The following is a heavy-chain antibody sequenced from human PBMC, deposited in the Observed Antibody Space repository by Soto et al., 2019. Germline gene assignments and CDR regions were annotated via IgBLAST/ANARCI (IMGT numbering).Heavy chain of an antibody. Sequence: PGGSLRLSCAASGFTFSSYWMSWVRQAPGKGLEWVANIKQDGSEKYYVDSVKGRFTISRDNAKNSLYLQMNSLRAEDTAVYYCARDSGVHSTLLNYYYYGMDVWGQGTTVTVSS. J-gene: IGHJ6*02. CDR1: GFTFSSYW. D-gene: IGHD3-10*01. CDR3: ARDSGVHSTLLNYYYYGMDV. V-gene: IGHV3-7*03. CDR2: IKQDGSEK.